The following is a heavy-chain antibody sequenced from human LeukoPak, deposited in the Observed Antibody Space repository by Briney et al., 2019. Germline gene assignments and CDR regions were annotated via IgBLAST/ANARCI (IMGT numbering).Heavy chain of an antibody. CDR2: IYYTGTT. D-gene: IGHD3-16*01. CDR3: VTGGVISGAGA. CDR1: GGSITGGRYY. Sequence: SSETLSLTCTVSGGSITGGRYYWGWIRQPPGKGLESIGSIYYTGTTYYNPSLRSRVTISVDTSKNQFSLKLNSVTAADTAMYYCVTGGVISGAGAWGRAPLATVSS. V-gene: IGHV4-39*07. J-gene: IGHJ1*01.